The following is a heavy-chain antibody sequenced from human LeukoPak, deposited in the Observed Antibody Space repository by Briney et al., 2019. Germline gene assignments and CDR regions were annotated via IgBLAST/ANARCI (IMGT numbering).Heavy chain of an antibody. CDR2: IKSDGSST. Sequence: GGSLRLSCAASGFTFSRYWMHWVRQAPGKGLVWVSCIKSDGSSTSTADSAKGRFTISRDNAKNTVYLQMNSLRAEDTAVYYCVRDNRSYNFNYWGQGTLVTVSS. CDR1: GFTFSRYW. D-gene: IGHD1-26*01. V-gene: IGHV3-74*01. J-gene: IGHJ4*02. CDR3: VRDNRSYNFNY.